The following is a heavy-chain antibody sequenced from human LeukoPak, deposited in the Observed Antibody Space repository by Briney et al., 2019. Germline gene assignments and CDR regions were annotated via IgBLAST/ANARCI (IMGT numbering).Heavy chain of an antibody. J-gene: IGHJ4*02. Sequence: GGSLRLSCAASGFTFSSYAMHWVRQAPGKGLEYVSAISSNGGSTYYANSVKGRFTISRDNSKNTLYLQMGSLRAEDMAVYYCARAPYSSGWYGPSRFWGQGTLVTVSS. CDR3: ARAPYSSGWYGPSRF. V-gene: IGHV3-64*01. D-gene: IGHD6-19*01. CDR2: ISSNGGST. CDR1: GFTFSSYA.